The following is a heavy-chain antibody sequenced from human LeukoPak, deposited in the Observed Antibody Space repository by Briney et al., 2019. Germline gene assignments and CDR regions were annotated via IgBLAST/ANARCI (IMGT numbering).Heavy chain of an antibody. CDR1: GFTFSGYA. V-gene: IGHV3-23*01. D-gene: IGHD3-10*01. CDR2: ISRSGDNT. Sequence: GGSLRLSCAASGFTFSGYAMSWARQAPGKGLQWVSTISRSGDNTYYADSVKGRFTISRDNSKSTLYVQMNSLRAEDTAIYYCAKAGANWFDPWGQGTLVTVSS. CDR3: AKAGANWFDP. J-gene: IGHJ5*02.